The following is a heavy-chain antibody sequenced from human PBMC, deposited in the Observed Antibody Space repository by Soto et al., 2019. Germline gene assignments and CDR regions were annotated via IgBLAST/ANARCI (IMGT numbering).Heavy chain of an antibody. J-gene: IGHJ4*02. CDR1: GYTFTHYY. Sequence: VQLVQSGAEVKKPGASVKLSCRTSGYTFTHYYIHWVRQAPGQGLEWLAIITPASGSTNYAQDFQGRVTLIMDTSTTTVYMELSGLRAEDTAIFYCARDLAAGDYWGQGTLVTVSS. V-gene: IGHV1-46*01. CDR3: ARDLAAGDY. D-gene: IGHD6-13*01. CDR2: ITPASGST.